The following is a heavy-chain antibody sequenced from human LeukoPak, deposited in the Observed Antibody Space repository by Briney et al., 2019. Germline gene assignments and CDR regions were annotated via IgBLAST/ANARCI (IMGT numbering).Heavy chain of an antibody. CDR2: SYYSETT. CDR3: ARYYYYYYMDV. CDR1: GGSISSYY. Sequence: SETLSLTCTVSGGSISSYYWSWIRQPPGKGLEWIGCSYYSETTNYNPSLKSRVTISVDTSTNEFSLKLTSVTAADTAVYFCARYYYYYYMDVWGEGTTVTVSS. V-gene: IGHV4-59*01. J-gene: IGHJ6*03.